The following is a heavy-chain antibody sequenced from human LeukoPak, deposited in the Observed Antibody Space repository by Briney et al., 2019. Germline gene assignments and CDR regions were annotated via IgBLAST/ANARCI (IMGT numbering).Heavy chain of an antibody. Sequence: ASVKVSCKASGYTFTGYYMHWVQQAPGQGLEWMGWINPNSGGTNYAQKFQGRVTMTRDTSISTAYMELSRLRSDDTAVYYCARGGYYYDSSGYYYADYWGQGTLVTVSS. CDR1: GYTFTGYY. D-gene: IGHD3-22*01. V-gene: IGHV1-2*02. J-gene: IGHJ4*02. CDR2: INPNSGGT. CDR3: ARGGYYYDSSGYYYADY.